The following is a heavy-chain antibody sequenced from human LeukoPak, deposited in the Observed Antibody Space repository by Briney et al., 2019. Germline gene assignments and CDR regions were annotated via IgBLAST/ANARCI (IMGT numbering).Heavy chain of an antibody. CDR2: INHSGST. CDR3: ARGLRNYYYYYYMDV. J-gene: IGHJ6*03. Sequence: PSETLSLTCAVYGGSFSGYYWSWIRKPPGKGLEWIGEINHSGSTNYNPSLKSRVTISVDTSKNQFSLKLSSVTAADTAVYYCARGLRNYYYYYYMDVWGKGTTVTVSS. D-gene: IGHD1-14*01. V-gene: IGHV4-34*01. CDR1: GGSFSGYY.